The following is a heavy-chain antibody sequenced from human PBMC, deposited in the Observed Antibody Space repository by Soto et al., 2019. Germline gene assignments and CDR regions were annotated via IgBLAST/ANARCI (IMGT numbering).Heavy chain of an antibody. CDR3: AHIPGSGSTSPGGYYMDV. D-gene: IGHD3-10*01. V-gene: IGHV2-5*02. CDR1: GFSLSTSGVG. Sequence: QITLKESGPTLVKPTQTLTLTCTFSGFSLSTSGVGVGWIRQPPGKALEWLALIYWDDDKRYSPSLKSRLTITKDTSKNQVVLTMTSMDPVDTATYYCAHIPGSGSTSPGGYYMDVWGKGTTVTVSS. J-gene: IGHJ6*03. CDR2: IYWDDDK.